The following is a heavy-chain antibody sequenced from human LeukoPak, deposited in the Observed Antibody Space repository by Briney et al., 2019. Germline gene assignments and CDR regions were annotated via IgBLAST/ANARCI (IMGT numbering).Heavy chain of an antibody. V-gene: IGHV3-66*01. D-gene: IGHD2-21*02. CDR1: GFTVSSNY. CDR3: ARGGDYAPYYFDY. Sequence: GGSLRLSCAASGFTVSSNYMSWVRQAPGKGLEWVSVIYSGGSTYYADSVKGRFTISRDNSKNTLYLQMNSLRAEDTAVYYCARGGDYAPYYFDYWGQGTLVTVSS. CDR2: IYSGGST. J-gene: IGHJ4*02.